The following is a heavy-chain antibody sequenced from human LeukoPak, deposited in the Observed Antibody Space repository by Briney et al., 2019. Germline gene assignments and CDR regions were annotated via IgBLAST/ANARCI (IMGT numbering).Heavy chain of an antibody. J-gene: IGHJ4*02. CDR1: GFTFSSYW. Sequence: PGGSLRLSCVASGFTFSSYWMHWVRQAPGKGLVWVSRINSDGSSTSYADSVKGRFTFSRDNAKDTLYLQMKSLRAEDTAVYYCARAYSDSSGYYPPYFDYWGQGSLVTVSS. D-gene: IGHD3-22*01. CDR2: INSDGSST. CDR3: ARAYSDSSGYYPPYFDY. V-gene: IGHV3-74*01.